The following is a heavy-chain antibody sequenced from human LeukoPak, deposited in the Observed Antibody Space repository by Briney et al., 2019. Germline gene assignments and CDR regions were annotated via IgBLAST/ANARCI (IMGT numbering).Heavy chain of an antibody. J-gene: IGHJ4*02. V-gene: IGHV1-2*02. Sequence: ASVKVSCKASGYTFTGYYMHWVRQAPGQGLEWMGWINPNSGGTNYAQKFQGRVTMTRDTSISTAYMGLSRLRSDDTAVYYCARVLGDIVATIVYWGQGTLVTVSS. D-gene: IGHD5-12*01. CDR3: ARVLGDIVATIVY. CDR1: GYTFTGYY. CDR2: INPNSGGT.